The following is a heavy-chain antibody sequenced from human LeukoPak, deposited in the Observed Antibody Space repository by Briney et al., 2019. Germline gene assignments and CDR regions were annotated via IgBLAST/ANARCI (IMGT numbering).Heavy chain of an antibody. CDR3: ERNQYDSSGYYFPLGY. J-gene: IGHJ4*02. CDR1: GFTFSSYA. Sequence: GVSLRLSCAASGFTFSSYAMHCLRHAPGKGLECLAVISSDGSNKYYGHSVKALFTISRDNYKNTLYLQMNRLRDEDKDMYYCERNQYDSSGYYFPLGYWGQGTLVTVSS. D-gene: IGHD3-22*01. CDR2: ISSDGSNK. V-gene: IGHV3-30*04.